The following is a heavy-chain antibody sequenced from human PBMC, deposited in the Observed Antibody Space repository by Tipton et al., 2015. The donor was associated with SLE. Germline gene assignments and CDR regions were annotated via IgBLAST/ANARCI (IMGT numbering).Heavy chain of an antibody. D-gene: IGHD3-22*01. Sequence: TLSLTCTVSGGSIGSYYWSWIRQPPGKGLEWIGYIYYSGSTNYNPSLKSRVTISVDTSKNQFSLKLSSVTAADTAVYYCARASGGLLPFDYWGQGTLVTVSS. CDR2: IYYSGST. V-gene: IGHV4-59*01. J-gene: IGHJ4*02. CDR1: GGSIGSYY. CDR3: ARASGGLLPFDY.